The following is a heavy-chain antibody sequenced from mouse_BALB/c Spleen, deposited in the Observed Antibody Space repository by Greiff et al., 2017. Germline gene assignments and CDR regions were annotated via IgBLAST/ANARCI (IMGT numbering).Heavy chain of an antibody. Sequence: EVQLQQSGPELVKPGASMKISCTASGYSFTGYTMNWVKQSHGKNLEWIGLINPYNGGTSYNQKFKGKATLTVDKSSSTAYMELLSLTSEDSAVYYCASPYYGNLAWFAYWGQGTLVTVSA. CDR3: ASPYYGNLAWFAY. CDR2: INPYNGGT. D-gene: IGHD2-10*01. J-gene: IGHJ3*01. V-gene: IGHV1-18*01. CDR1: GYSFTGYT.